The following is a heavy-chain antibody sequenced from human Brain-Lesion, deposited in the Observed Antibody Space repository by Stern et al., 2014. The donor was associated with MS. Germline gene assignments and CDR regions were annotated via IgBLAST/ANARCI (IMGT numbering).Heavy chain of an antibody. V-gene: IGHV4-61*02. J-gene: IGHJ3*02. D-gene: IGHD3-9*01. CDR3: ARGNYDVLTDNGGHGFDI. CDR1: GGSISSGNYY. CDR2: IYSSGSP. Sequence: VQLVESGPGLVKPSQTLSLTCTVSGGSISSGNYYWSWIRQPAGEGLEWIGRIYSSGSPQYNPPIKSQATIPADTPTNHFSLRLSSVTAADTAVYYCARGNYDVLTDNGGHGFDIWGQGTMVTVSS.